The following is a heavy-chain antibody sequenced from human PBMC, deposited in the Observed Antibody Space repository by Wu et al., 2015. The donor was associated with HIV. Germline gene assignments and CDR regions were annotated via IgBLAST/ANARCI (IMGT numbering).Heavy chain of an antibody. D-gene: IGHD3-9*01. V-gene: IGHV1-2*02. Sequence: QVQLVQSGAEMKKPGASVKVSCTASGYTFTDYNVHWVRQVPGQGLQWMGNINANSGRTNYAENFQGRVAMTRDTSVNTVYLELETLTSDDTALYFCARGDRFYAILTWLLRSNWFDPWGHGNPGQRLL. CDR2: INANSGRT. CDR1: GYTFTDYN. J-gene: IGHJ5*02. CDR3: ARGDRFYAILTWLLRSNWFDP.